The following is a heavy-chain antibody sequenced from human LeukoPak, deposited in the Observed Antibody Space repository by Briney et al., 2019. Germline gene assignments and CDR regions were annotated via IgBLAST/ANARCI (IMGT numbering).Heavy chain of an antibody. CDR1: GFTFSSYS. CDR3: ARICSVTSCDVDY. D-gene: IGHD2-2*01. CDR2: ITGSSSTI. V-gene: IGHV3-48*04. J-gene: IGHJ4*02. Sequence: GGSLRLSCSASGFTFSSYSMNWVRQAPEKGLEWVSYITGSSSTIYYADSVKGRFTISRDNAKNSLYLQMNTLRAEDTAVYYCARICSVTSCDVDYWGQGTLVTVSS.